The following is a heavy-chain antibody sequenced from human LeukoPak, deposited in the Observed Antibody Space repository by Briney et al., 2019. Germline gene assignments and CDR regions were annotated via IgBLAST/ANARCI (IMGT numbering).Heavy chain of an antibody. V-gene: IGHV3-9*01. J-gene: IGHJ5*02. D-gene: IGHD6-19*01. CDR1: GFTFSNYR. CDR3: AKDMAEAVAGTFDN. Sequence: GGSLRLSCVTSGFTFSNYRMNWVRQAPGKGLEWVSGISWNSGSIGYADSVKGRFTISRDNAKNSLYLQMNSLRAEDTALYYCAKDMAEAVAGTFDNWGQGTLVTVSS. CDR2: ISWNSGSI.